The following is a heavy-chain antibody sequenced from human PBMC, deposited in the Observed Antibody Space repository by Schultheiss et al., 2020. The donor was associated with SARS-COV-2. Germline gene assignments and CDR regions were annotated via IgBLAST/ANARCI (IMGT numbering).Heavy chain of an antibody. CDR3: TTGRWLLPAFDI. Sequence: ASVKVSCKASGYTFTSYGISWVRQAPGQGLEWMGWISAYNGNTNYAQKFQGRVTMTRDTSISTAYMELSRLRSEDTAVYYCTTGRWLLPAFDIWGQGTMVTVSS. J-gene: IGHJ3*02. CDR2: ISAYNGNT. V-gene: IGHV1-18*01. CDR1: GYTFTSYG. D-gene: IGHD5-12*01.